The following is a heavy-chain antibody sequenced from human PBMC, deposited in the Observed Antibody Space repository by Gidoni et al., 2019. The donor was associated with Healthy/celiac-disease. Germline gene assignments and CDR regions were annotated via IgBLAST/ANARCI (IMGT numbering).Heavy chain of an antibody. V-gene: IGHV1-46*01. CDR1: GYTFTSYY. CDR2: INPSGGST. Sequence: QVQLVQSGAEVKKPGASVKVSCKASGYTFTSYYMHWVRQAPGQGLEWMGIINPSGGSTSYAQKFQGRVTMTRDTSTSTVYMELSSLRSEDTAVYYCARALVVVAATGGYWFDPWGQGTLVTVSS. D-gene: IGHD2-15*01. J-gene: IGHJ5*02. CDR3: ARALVVVAATGGYWFDP.